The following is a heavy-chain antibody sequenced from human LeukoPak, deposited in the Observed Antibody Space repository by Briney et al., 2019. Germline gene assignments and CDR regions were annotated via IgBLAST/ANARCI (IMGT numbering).Heavy chain of an antibody. CDR3: ASGRYMDV. CDR1: GYIFIDYE. Sequence: ASVKVSCKTSGYIFIDYEINWVRQAPGQGLEWMGWMNPKSGDTAYAQKFQGRVTITRDSSISTVYMEFSSLRTEDTALSYGASGRYMDVWGKGTTVTVSS. J-gene: IGHJ6*03. V-gene: IGHV1-8*03. CDR2: MNPKSGDT.